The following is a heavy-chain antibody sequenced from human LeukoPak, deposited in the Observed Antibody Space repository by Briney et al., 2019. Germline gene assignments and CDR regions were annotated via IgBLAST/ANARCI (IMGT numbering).Heavy chain of an antibody. CDR3: AKPRSSGYYYVPSDY. CDR2: IRYDGSNK. CDR1: GFTFSSYG. D-gene: IGHD3-22*01. V-gene: IGHV3-30*02. J-gene: IGHJ4*02. Sequence: GGSLRLSCAASGFTFSSYGMHWVRQAPGKGLEWVAFIRYDGSNKYYADSVKGRFTISRDNSKNTLYLQMNSLRAEDTAVYYCAKPRSSGYYYVPSDYWGQGTLVTVSS.